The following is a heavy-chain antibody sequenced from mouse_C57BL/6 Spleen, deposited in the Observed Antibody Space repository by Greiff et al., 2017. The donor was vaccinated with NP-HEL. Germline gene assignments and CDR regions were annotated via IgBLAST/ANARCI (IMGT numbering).Heavy chain of an antibody. J-gene: IGHJ2*01. Sequence: EVQLQQSGAELVRPGASVKLSCTASGFNIKDDYMHWVKQRPEQGLEWIGWIDPENGDTEYASKFQGKATITADTSSNTAYLQLSSLTSEDTAVYYCTTDGNYVRPTDLDYWGQGTTLTVSS. CDR1: GFNIKDDY. V-gene: IGHV14-4*01. D-gene: IGHD2-1*01. CDR3: TTDGNYVRPTDLDY. CDR2: IDPENGDT.